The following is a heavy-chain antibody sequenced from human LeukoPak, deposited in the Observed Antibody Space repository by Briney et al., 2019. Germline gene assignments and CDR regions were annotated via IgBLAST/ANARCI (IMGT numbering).Heavy chain of an antibody. D-gene: IGHD5-24*01. J-gene: IGHJ4*02. Sequence: GGSLRLSCAASGFTFSSHGMNWVRQAPGKGLEWVSGTSPNGVITYYADSVKGRFTISRDNSKGTVYLQMNSLRPEDTAVYYCAKDDAWLQYGNWGRGTLVTVSS. CDR2: TSPNGVIT. CDR1: GFTFSSHG. CDR3: AKDDAWLQYGN. V-gene: IGHV3-23*01.